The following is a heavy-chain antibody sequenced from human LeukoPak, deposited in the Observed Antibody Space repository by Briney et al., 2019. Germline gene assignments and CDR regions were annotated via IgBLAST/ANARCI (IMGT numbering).Heavy chain of an antibody. CDR1: GYSFTGYY. Sequence: ASVKVSCKASGYSFTGYYIHWVRQAPGQGLEWMGRISPNSGGTNYAQKFQGRVTMTRDTSISTAYMEVSRLRSDDTAVYYCARGVIEDWNYEGSYYGMDVWGQGTTVTVSS. D-gene: IGHD1-7*01. J-gene: IGHJ6*02. V-gene: IGHV1-2*06. CDR3: ARGVIEDWNYEGSYYGMDV. CDR2: ISPNSGGT.